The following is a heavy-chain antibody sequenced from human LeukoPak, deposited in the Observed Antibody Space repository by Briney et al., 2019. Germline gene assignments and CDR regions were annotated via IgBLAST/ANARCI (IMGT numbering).Heavy chain of an antibody. CDR3: ARGLIWSRPYYMDV. CDR2: FYTSRSTDYNPSL. V-gene: IGHV4-61*02. J-gene: IGHJ6*03. CDR1: GGSISSGSYY. D-gene: IGHD3-16*01. Sequence: SETLSLTCTVSGGSISSGSYYWTWIRQPAGKGLEWIGRFYTSRSTDYNPSLNYNPSLKSRVTISVDTSKNQFSLKLSSVTAADTAVYYCARGLIWSRPYYMDVWGKGTTVTVSS.